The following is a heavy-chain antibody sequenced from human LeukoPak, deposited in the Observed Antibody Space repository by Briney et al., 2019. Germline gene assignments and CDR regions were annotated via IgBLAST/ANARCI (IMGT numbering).Heavy chain of an antibody. V-gene: IGHV4-4*02. CDR1: GGSISSSNW. D-gene: IGHD3-22*01. CDR2: IYHSGST. CDR3: ARPFGSSGYTFFDY. Sequence: SETLSLTCAVSGGSISSSNWWSWVRQPPGKGLEWIGEIYHSGSTNYNPSLKSRVTISVDKSKNQFSLKLSSVTAADTAVYYCARPFGSSGYTFFDYWGQGTLVTVSS. J-gene: IGHJ4*02.